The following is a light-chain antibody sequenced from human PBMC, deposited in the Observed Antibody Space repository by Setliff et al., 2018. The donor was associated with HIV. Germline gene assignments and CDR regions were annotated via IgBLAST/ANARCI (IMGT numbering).Light chain of an antibody. J-gene: IGLJ1*01. CDR3: CSYAGSSYV. CDR2: DVS. V-gene: IGLV2-11*01. CDR1: SSDVGGYNY. Sequence: QSALAQPRSVSGSPGQSVTISCTGTSSDVGGYNYVSWYQQHPGKAPKLMIYDVSKRPSGVPDRFSGSKSGYTASLTISGLQAEDEADYYCCSYAGSSYVFGTGTKV.